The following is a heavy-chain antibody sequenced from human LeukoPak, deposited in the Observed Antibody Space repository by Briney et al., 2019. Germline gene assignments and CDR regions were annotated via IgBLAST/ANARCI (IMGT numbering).Heavy chain of an antibody. D-gene: IGHD1-26*01. CDR2: ISSSSSFI. J-gene: IGHJ4*02. V-gene: IGHV3-21*01. CDR1: GFTFSSYS. Sequence: GGSLRLSCAASGFTFSSYSMNWVRQAPGKGLEWVSSISSSSSFIYYADSMKGRFTISRDNAKNSLYLQMNSLRAEDTAVYYCAREGRAFDYWGQGTLVTVSS. CDR3: AREGRAFDY.